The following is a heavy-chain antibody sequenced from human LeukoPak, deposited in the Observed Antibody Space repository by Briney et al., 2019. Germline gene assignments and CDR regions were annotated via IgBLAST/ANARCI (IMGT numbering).Heavy chain of an antibody. CDR2: INHSGST. J-gene: IGHJ4*02. CDR1: GGSFSGYY. CDR3: ARAGLGAQWTDFDY. V-gene: IGHV4-34*01. D-gene: IGHD3/OR15-3a*01. Sequence: SETLSLTCAVYGGSFSGYYWSWIRQPPGKGLEWIGEINHSGSTNYNPSLKSRVTISVDTSKNQFSLKLSSVTAVDTAVYYCARAGLGAQWTDFDYWGQGTLVTVSS.